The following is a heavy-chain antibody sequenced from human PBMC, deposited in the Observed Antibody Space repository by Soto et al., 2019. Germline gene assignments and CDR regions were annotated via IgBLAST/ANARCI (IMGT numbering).Heavy chain of an antibody. Sequence: QLQLQESGPGLVKPSETLSLTCTVSGGSISSSSYYWGWIRQPPGKGLEWIGSIYYSGSTYYNPSHKSRVTLSVDTSKNQCSLKLSSVTAADTAVDYCARHAERGAIIAAAGTGGFEPWGQGTLGTLS. CDR2: IYYSGST. V-gene: IGHV4-39*01. J-gene: IGHJ5*02. CDR3: ARHAERGAIIAAAGTGGFEP. CDR1: GGSISSSSYY. D-gene: IGHD6-13*01.